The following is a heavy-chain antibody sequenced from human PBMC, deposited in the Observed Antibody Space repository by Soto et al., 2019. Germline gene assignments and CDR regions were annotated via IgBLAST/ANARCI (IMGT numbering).Heavy chain of an antibody. Sequence: GGSLRLSCAVSGFAFSSYWMTWVRQAPGKGPERVATISHDSRDRYYVEYVKGRFTVSRDNARNFMYLQMDSLTVDDTAVYFCARENHANFDYWGQGTLVTVSS. CDR3: ARENHANFDY. V-gene: IGHV3-7*01. CDR1: GFAFSSYW. J-gene: IGHJ4*02. CDR2: ISHDSRDR.